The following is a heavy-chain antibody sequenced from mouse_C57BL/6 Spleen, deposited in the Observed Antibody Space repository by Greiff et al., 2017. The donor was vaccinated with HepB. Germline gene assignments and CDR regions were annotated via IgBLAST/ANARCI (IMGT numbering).Heavy chain of an antibody. Sequence: QVQLKESGAELVRPGASVTLSCKASGYTFTDYEMHWVKQTPVHGLEWIGAIDPETGGTAYNQKFKGKAILTADKSSSTAYMELRSLTSEDSAFYYCTRWLTFFDVWGTGTTVTVSS. D-gene: IGHD4-1*01. V-gene: IGHV1-15*01. CDR2: IDPETGGT. CDR3: TRWLTFFDV. J-gene: IGHJ1*03. CDR1: GYTFTDYE.